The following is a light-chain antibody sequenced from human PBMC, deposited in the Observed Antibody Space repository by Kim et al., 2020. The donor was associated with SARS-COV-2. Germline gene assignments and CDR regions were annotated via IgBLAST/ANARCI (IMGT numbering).Light chain of an antibody. Sequence: DIQMTQSPSSLSASIGDRVTITCQASQDIVNYLNWYQQKPGKAPNLLIYDASDREAGVPSRFRGSGSGTHFTFTITSLKPDDVATYYCQQYCGVTVTFGRGTKVDIK. J-gene: IGKJ4*01. CDR1: QDIVNY. CDR3: QQYCGVTVT. V-gene: IGKV1-33*01. CDR2: DAS.